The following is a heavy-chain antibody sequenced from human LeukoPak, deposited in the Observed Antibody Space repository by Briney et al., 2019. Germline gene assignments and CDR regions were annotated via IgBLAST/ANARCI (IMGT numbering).Heavy chain of an antibody. CDR3: ARDLHSSGSIYYYYMDV. CDR2: ITPIFGTA. D-gene: IGHD3-22*01. J-gene: IGHJ6*03. V-gene: IGHV1-69*05. Sequence: SVKVSCKASGGTFSSNGISWIRQAPGQGLEWTGGITPIFGTANYAQKFQGRVTITTDESTSTAYMELSSLRSEDTAVYYCARDLHSSGSIYYYYMDVWGKGTTVTVSS. CDR1: GGTFSSNG.